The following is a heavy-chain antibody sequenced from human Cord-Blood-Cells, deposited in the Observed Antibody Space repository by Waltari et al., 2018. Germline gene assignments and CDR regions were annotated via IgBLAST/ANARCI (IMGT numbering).Heavy chain of an antibody. D-gene: IGHD3-10*01. CDR2: INPNRGGT. CDR3: ARDPPITMVRGDNFDY. J-gene: IGHJ4*02. V-gene: IGHV1-2*02. Sequence: QVQLVQSGAEVKKPGASVKVSCKASGYTFTGYYMHWVRQAPGQGLEWMGWINPNRGGTNYAQKFQGRVTMTRDTSISTAYMELSRLRSDDTAVYYCARDPPITMVRGDNFDYWGQGTLVTVSS. CDR1: GYTFTGYY.